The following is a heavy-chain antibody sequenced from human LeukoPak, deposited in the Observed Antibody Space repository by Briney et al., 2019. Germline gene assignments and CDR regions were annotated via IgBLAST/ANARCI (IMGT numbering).Heavy chain of an antibody. CDR1: GYTFTSYY. V-gene: IGHV1-46*01. J-gene: IGHJ4*02. CDR3: ARAGDSSGYYYYFDY. CDR2: INPSGGST. Sequence: ASVKVSCKASGYTFTSYYMHWVRQAPGQGLEWMGIINPSGGSTSNAQKFQGRVTMTRDTSTSTVYMELSSLRSEDTAVYYCARAGDSSGYYYYFDYWGQGTLVTVSS. D-gene: IGHD3-22*01.